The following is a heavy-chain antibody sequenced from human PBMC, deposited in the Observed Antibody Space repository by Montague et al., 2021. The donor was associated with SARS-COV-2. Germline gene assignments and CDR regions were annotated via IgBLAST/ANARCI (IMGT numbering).Heavy chain of an antibody. V-gene: IGHV3-7*05. CDR1: GFSFGTFW. D-gene: IGHD7-27*01. J-gene: IGHJ4*02. Sequence: SLRLSCAASGFSFGTFWMTWVRQAPGKGLEWVASIKPDGSDKYYXESVKGRFTISRDNARNSLYLQLNNLRAEDTAVYYCARDPNWGAHWGQGNLVTVSS. CDR2: IKPDGSDK. CDR3: ARDPNWGAH.